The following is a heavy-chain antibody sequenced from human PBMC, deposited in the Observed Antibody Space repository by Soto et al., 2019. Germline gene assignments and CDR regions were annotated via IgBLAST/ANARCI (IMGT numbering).Heavy chain of an antibody. CDR3: ARCVNMCFDY. D-gene: IGHD3-10*02. Sequence: LSATLSLPCTVSGVSVNTYCWSWVRQPAGRRPEWIGRIFPSGSTSYDPSLNSRVTMSLDTSKNQFSLNLNSVTAADTAVYYCARCVNMCFDYWGQGIPVTVSS. CDR2: IFPSGST. J-gene: IGHJ4*02. V-gene: IGHV4-4*07. CDR1: GVSVNTYC.